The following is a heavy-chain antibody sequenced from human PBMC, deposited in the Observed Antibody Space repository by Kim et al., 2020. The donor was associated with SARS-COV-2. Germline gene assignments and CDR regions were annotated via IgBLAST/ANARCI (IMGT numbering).Heavy chain of an antibody. Sequence: RYIPSLQGQVTISADKSISTAYLQWSSLKASDTAMYYCARRGYSTYGMDVWGQGTTVTVSS. V-gene: IGHV5-51*01. D-gene: IGHD3-22*01. J-gene: IGHJ6*02. CDR3: ARRGYSTYGMDV.